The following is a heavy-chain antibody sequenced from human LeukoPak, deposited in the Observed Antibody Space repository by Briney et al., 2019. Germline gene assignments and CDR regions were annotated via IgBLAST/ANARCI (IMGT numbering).Heavy chain of an antibody. D-gene: IGHD1-26*01. CDR1: GYSFSELS. J-gene: IGHJ5*02. CDR3: AIFGGNPLNWFSP. Sequence: ASVKVSCKVSGYSFSELSIHWVRQAPGKGLEWMGGFHPEEDKIVHPQKFQGRVTMTEDTSTDTAYMDLSSLRSGDTAVYYCAIFGGNPLNWFSPWGQGTLVIVSS. V-gene: IGHV1-24*01. CDR2: FHPEEDKI.